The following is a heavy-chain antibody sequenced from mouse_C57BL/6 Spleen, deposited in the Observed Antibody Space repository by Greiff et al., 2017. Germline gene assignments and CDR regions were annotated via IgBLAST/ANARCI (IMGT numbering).Heavy chain of an antibody. CDR2: INPSSGYT. D-gene: IGHD1-1*01. J-gene: IGHJ1*03. Sequence: VQLQQSGAELAKPGASVKLSCKASGYTFTSYWMHWVKQRPGQGLEWIGYINPSSGYTKYNQKFKDKATLTADKSSSTAYMQLSSLTYEDSAVYYCARGGYYGSSSPTGWWYFDGWGTGTTVTVSS. CDR3: ARGGYYGSSSPTGWWYFDG. CDR1: GYTFTSYW. V-gene: IGHV1-7*01.